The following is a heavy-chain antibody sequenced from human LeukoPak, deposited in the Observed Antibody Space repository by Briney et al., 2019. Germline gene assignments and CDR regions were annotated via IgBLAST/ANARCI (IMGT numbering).Heavy chain of an antibody. D-gene: IGHD1-1*01. Sequence: RASVKVSCKASGGTFSSYAISWVRQAPGQGLEWMGGIIPIFGIANYAQKFQGRVTITADKSTSTAYMELSSLRSEDTAVYYCARVDPYWNAQAYYYYYGMDAWGKGTTVTVSS. V-gene: IGHV1-69*10. CDR3: ARVDPYWNAQAYYYYYGMDA. J-gene: IGHJ6*04. CDR2: IIPIFGIA. CDR1: GGTFSSYA.